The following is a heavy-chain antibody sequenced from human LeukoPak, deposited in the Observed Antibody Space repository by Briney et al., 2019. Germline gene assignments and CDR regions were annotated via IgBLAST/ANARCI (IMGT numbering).Heavy chain of an antibody. CDR3: AKDQGGSYAGRYFDL. J-gene: IGHJ2*01. CDR1: GFTFSSYA. D-gene: IGHD1-26*01. CDR2: ISGGGGTT. Sequence: GGSLRLSCAASGFTFSSYAMRWVRQAPGKGLEWVSTISGGGGTTYYADSVKGRFTISRDNSKNTLDLQMNSLRAEDTAVYYCAKDQGGSYAGRYFDLWGRGTLVTVSS. V-gene: IGHV3-23*01.